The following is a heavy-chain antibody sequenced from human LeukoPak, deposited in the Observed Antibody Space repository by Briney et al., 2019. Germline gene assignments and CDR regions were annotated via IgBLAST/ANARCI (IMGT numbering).Heavy chain of an antibody. V-gene: IGHV3-23*01. CDR2: ISSRRTST. D-gene: IGHD6-13*01. Sequence: GGSLRLSCAQPGFNFDDSVMTWVRPAPGKGLERVSAISSRRTSTYYAAYEKAPFTIRRDNSRNTLNLPMSRLRAEDTATYYCARVWGPYSSSYYVYYFDSWGQGTLVTVSS. CDR1: GFNFDDSV. CDR3: ARVWGPYSSSYYVYYFDS. J-gene: IGHJ4*02.